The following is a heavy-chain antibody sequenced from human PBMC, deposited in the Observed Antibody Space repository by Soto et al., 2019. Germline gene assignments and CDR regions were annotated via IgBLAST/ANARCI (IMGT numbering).Heavy chain of an antibody. Sequence: EVQLVESGGGLLQPGGSLRLSCAASGFTFSNYWMNWVRQAPGKGLVWVSRINSDGSTTNYADSVKGRFTISRDNAKNTRQLPMNSLRADDTAVYYCARIDVWSGRDVWGPGNTVTVSS. CDR3: ARIDVWSGRDV. J-gene: IGHJ6*02. CDR2: INSDGSTT. CDR1: GFTFSNYW. V-gene: IGHV3-74*01. D-gene: IGHD3-3*01.